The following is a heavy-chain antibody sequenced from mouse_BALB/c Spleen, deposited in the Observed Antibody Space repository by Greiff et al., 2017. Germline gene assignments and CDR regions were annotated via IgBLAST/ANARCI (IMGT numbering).Heavy chain of an antibody. CDR2: IWGGGST. D-gene: IGHD1-1*02. Sequence: QVQLKESGPGLVAPSQSLSITCTVSGFSLTGYGVHWVRQPPGKGLEWLGMIWGGGSTDYNSALKSRLSISKDNSKSQVFLKMNSLQTDDTAMYYCARKDYYGGDGFAYWGQGTLVTVSA. CDR1: GFSLTGYG. J-gene: IGHJ3*01. CDR3: ARKDYYGGDGFAY. V-gene: IGHV2-6-7*01.